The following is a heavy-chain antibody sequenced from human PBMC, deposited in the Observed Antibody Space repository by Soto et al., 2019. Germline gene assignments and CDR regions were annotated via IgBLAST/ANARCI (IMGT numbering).Heavy chain of an antibody. Sequence: QVQLQESGPGLVKPSQTLSLTCTVSGGPFSSGDYYWSWIRQHPGKGLEWIGYIYYSGSTYYNPSLKSRVTISVDTSKNQSSLKLSSVTAADTAVYYCARWWSGSRQGFDPWGQGTLVTVSS. CDR3: ARWWSGSRQGFDP. V-gene: IGHV4-31*03. J-gene: IGHJ5*02. CDR1: GGPFSSGDYY. CDR2: IYYSGST. D-gene: IGHD3-3*01.